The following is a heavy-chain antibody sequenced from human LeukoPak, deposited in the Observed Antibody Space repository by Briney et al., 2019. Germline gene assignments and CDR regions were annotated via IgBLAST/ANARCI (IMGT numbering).Heavy chain of an antibody. D-gene: IGHD3-22*01. J-gene: IGHJ4*02. Sequence: ASVKVSCKASGYTFTKYYIHWVRQAPGQGLEWMGILNPSGGSTGYAQKFQDRVTMTRDMSTSTVYMELSSLRSEDTAVYYCARDPRYDSSGYSTDYWGQGTLVTVSS. CDR2: LNPSGGST. V-gene: IGHV1-46*01. CDR3: ARDPRYDSSGYSTDY. CDR1: GYTFTKYY.